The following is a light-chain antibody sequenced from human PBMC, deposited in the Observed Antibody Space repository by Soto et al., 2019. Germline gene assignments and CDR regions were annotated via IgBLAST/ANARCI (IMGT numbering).Light chain of an antibody. Sequence: DIHLTQSPSFLSASVGDRVTITCRASQGISSYLAWYQQTPGKAPKLLIYASSTLQSGVPSRFSGSGSGTEFTLTISSLQPEDFATYYCQQLNTFPVTFGQGTRLDI. CDR2: ASS. CDR3: QQLNTFPVT. V-gene: IGKV1-9*01. J-gene: IGKJ5*01. CDR1: QGISSY.